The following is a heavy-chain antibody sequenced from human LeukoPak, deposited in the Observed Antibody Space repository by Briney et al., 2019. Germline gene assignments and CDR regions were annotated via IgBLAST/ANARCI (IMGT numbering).Heavy chain of an antibody. D-gene: IGHD3-16*02. Sequence: GGSLRLSCAASGFAFSNYAMHWVRQAPGKGLQWVAVISYDGTKKYYADSLKGRFTISRDNSKNTLYLRMNSLRTEDTAVYYCAIGDGLGELSSSFDHWGQGTLVTVSS. J-gene: IGHJ4*02. V-gene: IGHV3-30*04. CDR3: AIGDGLGELSSSFDH. CDR2: ISYDGTKK. CDR1: GFAFSNYA.